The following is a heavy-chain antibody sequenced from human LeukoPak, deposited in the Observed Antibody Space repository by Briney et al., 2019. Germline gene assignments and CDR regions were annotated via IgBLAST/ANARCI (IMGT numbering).Heavy chain of an antibody. V-gene: IGHV4-34*01. CDR2: INHSGST. CDR3: ARHSGSYLPDY. Sequence: SETLSLTCSVYGGSFSGYYWSWIRQPPGKGLEWIGEINHSGSTNYNSSLKSRVIISGDTSKNQFSLKLSSVTAADTAVYYCARHSGSYLPDYWGQGTLVTVSS. D-gene: IGHD1-26*01. J-gene: IGHJ4*02. CDR1: GGSFSGYY.